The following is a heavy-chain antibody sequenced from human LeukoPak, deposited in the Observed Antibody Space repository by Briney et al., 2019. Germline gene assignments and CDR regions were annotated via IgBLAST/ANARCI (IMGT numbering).Heavy chain of an antibody. CDR1: GGSIRSTGYY. D-gene: IGHD6-13*01. J-gene: IGHJ4*02. CDR2: INHSGST. V-gene: IGHV4-39*06. CDR3: ARGGQQLVRRGFDY. Sequence: SETLSLTCTVSGGSIRSTGYYWGWIRQPPGKGLEWIGEINHSGSTNYNPSLKSRVTISVDTSKNQFPLKLSSVTAADTAVYYCARGGQQLVRRGFDYWGQGTLVTVSS.